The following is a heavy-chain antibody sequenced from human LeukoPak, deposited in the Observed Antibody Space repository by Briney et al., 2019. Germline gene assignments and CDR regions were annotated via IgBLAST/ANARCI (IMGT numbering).Heavy chain of an antibody. V-gene: IGHV4-4*02. D-gene: IGHD2-8*01. CDR1: GGSISNTNW. Sequence: SGTLSLTCGVSGGSISNTNWWSWVHQPPGTRLEWIGEISLTGLSHYNPSLDSRVTVSLDKSKNQLSLDLTSVTAADTAVYYCSRENGAFSPFGYWGQGTLVTVLS. J-gene: IGHJ4*02. CDR3: SRENGAFSPFGY. CDR2: ISLTGLS.